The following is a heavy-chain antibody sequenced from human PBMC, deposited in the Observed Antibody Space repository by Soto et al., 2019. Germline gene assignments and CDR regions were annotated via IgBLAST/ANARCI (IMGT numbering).Heavy chain of an antibody. J-gene: IGHJ3*02. CDR1: GGSISSYY. D-gene: IGHD4-17*01. V-gene: IGHV4-59*01. CDR3: ARDRGLRGAFDS. Sequence: PSETLSLTCTVSGGSISSYYWSWIRQPPGKGLEWIGYIYYSGSTNYNPSLKSRVTISVDTSKNQFSLKLSSVTAADTAVYYCARDRGLRGAFDSWGQGTRVTVSS. CDR2: IYYSGST.